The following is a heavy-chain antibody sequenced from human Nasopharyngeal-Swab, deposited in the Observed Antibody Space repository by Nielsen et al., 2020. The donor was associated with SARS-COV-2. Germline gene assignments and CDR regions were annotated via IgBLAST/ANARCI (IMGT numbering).Heavy chain of an antibody. J-gene: IGHJ3*02. CDR3: ARDVYEGYSSGKDPHAFNI. D-gene: IGHD5-18*01. V-gene: IGHV4-4*02. CDR2: IYHSGST. CDR1: GDSISSGSW. Sequence: SETLSLTCAVSGDSISSGSWWSWVRQPPGRGLQWIGEIYHSGSTFYNPSLMSRVTIGVDKSNNQFSLRLTSVTAADTAVYYCARDVYEGYSSGKDPHAFNIWGQGTMVIVSS.